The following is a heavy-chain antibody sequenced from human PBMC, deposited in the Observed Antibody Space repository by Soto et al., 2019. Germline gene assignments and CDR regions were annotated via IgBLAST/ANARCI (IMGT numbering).Heavy chain of an antibody. CDR1: GGSISSGGYY. CDR2: IYYNGST. CDR3: ARNLEYYYDSSGPSGTGGFDY. V-gene: IGHV4-31*03. Sequence: QVQLQESGPGLVKPSQTLSLTCTVSGGSISSGGYYWSWIRQHPGKGLEWIGYIYYNGSTYDNPSLKSRVTMSADTSKNQFSLRLRSVTAADTAVYHCARNLEYYYDSSGPSGTGGFDYWGQGTLVTVSS. D-gene: IGHD3-22*01. J-gene: IGHJ4*02.